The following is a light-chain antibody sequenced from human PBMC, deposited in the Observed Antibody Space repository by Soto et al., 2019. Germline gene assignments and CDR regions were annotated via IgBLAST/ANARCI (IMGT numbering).Light chain of an antibody. V-gene: IGLV2-14*03. J-gene: IGLJ2*01. CDR3: SSYTSSSTLV. Sequence: QSALTQPASESGSPGQSITISCTGTSSDVGGYNSVSWYQQHPGKAPKLMIYDVSNRPSGVSNRFSGSKSGNTASLTISGLQAEDEANYYCSSYTSSSTLVFGGGTQLTVL. CDR1: SSDVGGYNS. CDR2: DVS.